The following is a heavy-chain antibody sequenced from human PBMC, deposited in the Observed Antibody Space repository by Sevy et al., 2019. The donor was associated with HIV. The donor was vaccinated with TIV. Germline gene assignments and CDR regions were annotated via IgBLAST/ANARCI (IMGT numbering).Heavy chain of an antibody. D-gene: IGHD3-16*02. J-gene: IGHJ3*02. V-gene: IGHV3-21*01. CDR3: AGDRNPYDYIWGSYRSDAFDI. CDR1: GFTFSSYS. Sequence: GGSLRLSCAASGFTFSSYSMNWVRQAPGKGLEWVSSISSSSSYLYYADSVKGRFTISRDNAKNSLYLQMNSLRAEDTAVYYCAGDRNPYDYIWGSYRSDAFDIWGQGTMVTVSS. CDR2: ISSSSSYL.